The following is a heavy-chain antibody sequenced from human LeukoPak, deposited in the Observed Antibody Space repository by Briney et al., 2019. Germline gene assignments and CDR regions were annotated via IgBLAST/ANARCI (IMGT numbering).Heavy chain of an antibody. Sequence: PSETLSLTCAVSGSTISSGYYWGWIRQPPGKGLEWIGSIYHSGSTYYNPSLKSRVTISVDTSKNQFSLKLSSVTAADTAVYYCASFTDYDILTGYFWCWGQGTLVTVSS. CDR1: GSTISSGYY. V-gene: IGHV4-38-2*01. D-gene: IGHD3-9*01. J-gene: IGHJ4*02. CDR2: IYHSGST. CDR3: ASFTDYDILTGYFWC.